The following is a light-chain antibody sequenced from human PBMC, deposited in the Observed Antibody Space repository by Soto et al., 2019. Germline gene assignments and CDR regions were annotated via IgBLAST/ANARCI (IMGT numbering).Light chain of an antibody. J-gene: IGLJ3*02. CDR1: SSDVGIYNL. V-gene: IGLV2-23*01. CDR2: EDN. CDR3: AAWDDSLNGWV. Sequence: QSALTQPASVSGSPGQSITISCTGTSSDVGIYNLVSWYQQYPGKAPQLMIYEDNKRPSGISNRFSGSKSGNTASLTISGLQAEDEADYYCAAWDDSLNGWVFGGGTQLTVL.